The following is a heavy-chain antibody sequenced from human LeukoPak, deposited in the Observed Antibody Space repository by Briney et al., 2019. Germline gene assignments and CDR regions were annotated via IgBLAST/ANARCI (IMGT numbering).Heavy chain of an antibody. V-gene: IGHV3-23*01. CDR1: GFTFSNYA. D-gene: IGHD5-24*01. CDR3: ARDRGDGYNFSGIDY. Sequence: GGSLRLSCAASGFTFSNYAMSWVRQAPGKGLEWVSSIRGSGSSTYFADSVKGRFTISRDNSKNTLYLQMNSLRAEDTAVYYCARDRGDGYNFSGIDYWGQGTLVTVPS. CDR2: IRGSGSST. J-gene: IGHJ4*02.